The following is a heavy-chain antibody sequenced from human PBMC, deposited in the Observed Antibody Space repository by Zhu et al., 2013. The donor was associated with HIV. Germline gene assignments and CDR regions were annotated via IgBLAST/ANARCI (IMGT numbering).Heavy chain of an antibody. CDR1: GYTFTSYY. CDR3: ARVRGEGDGAYYYHYMDV. Sequence: QVQLVQSGAEVKNPGASVKVSCKASGYTFTSYYMHWVRQAPGQGLEWMGWINSNSGGTNYAQRFQGRVTMTRDTSISTAYMELSRLRSDDTAVYYCARVRGEGDGAYYYHYMDVWGKGTTVTVSS. D-gene: IGHD3-10*01. CDR2: INSNSGGT. J-gene: IGHJ6*03. V-gene: IGHV1-2*02.